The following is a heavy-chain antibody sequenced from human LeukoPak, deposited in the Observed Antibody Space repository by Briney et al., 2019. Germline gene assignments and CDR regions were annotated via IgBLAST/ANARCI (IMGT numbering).Heavy chain of an antibody. V-gene: IGHV3-30-3*01. CDR2: ISYDGSNK. Sequence: GRSLRLSCAASGFTFSSYAMHWVRQAPGKGLEWVAVISYDGSNKYYADSVKGRFTISRDNSKNTLYLQMNSLRAEDTAVYYCARDGGPDDFWSGHNWFDPWGQGTLVTVSS. D-gene: IGHD3-3*01. CDR3: ARDGGPDDFWSGHNWFDP. J-gene: IGHJ5*02. CDR1: GFTFSSYA.